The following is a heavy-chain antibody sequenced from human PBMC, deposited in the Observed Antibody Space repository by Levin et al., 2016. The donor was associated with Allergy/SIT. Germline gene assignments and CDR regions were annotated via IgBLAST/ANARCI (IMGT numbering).Heavy chain of an antibody. J-gene: IGHJ5*02. CDR2: IDAGAGT. CDR3: VRAIWLGHDYNWFDP. V-gene: IGHV3-66*01. D-gene: IGHD4/OR15-4a*01. Sequence: GESLKISCAASGFTFSSYTMNWVRQAPGKGLEWVSFIDAGAGTLYAESVKGRLTISKDIFNNMVYLQMNNLRVEDTAIYYCVRAIWLGHDYNWFDPWGQGTQVTVSP. CDR1: GFTFSSYT.